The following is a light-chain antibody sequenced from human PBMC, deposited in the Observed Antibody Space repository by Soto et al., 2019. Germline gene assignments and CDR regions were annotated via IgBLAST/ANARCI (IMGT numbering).Light chain of an antibody. V-gene: IGKV3-11*01. CDR2: DTS. CDR3: QHRSNWPPG. J-gene: IGKJ5*01. Sequence: EVVLTQSPATLSLSPGERATLSCMASQSVGTFLGWYQQKPGQVPRLLIYDTSKRATGIPARFSGSGSGTDFFLTISSLAPEDIAVYYCQHRSNWPPGFGQGTRLEIK. CDR1: QSVGTF.